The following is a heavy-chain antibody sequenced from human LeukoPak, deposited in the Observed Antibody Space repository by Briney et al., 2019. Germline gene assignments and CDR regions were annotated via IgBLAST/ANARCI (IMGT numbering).Heavy chain of an antibody. J-gene: IGHJ4*02. CDR2: IRQDGSDK. CDR1: GFTFSTYG. CDR3: ARMRPSYYFDY. Sequence: GRSLRLSCEAPGFTFSTYGMSWVRQAPGKGLEWVANIRQDGSDKYFVDSVKGRFTISRDNAKNSVHLQMNSLGAEDTAVYYCARMRPSYYFDYWGQGTLVTVSS. V-gene: IGHV3-7*01.